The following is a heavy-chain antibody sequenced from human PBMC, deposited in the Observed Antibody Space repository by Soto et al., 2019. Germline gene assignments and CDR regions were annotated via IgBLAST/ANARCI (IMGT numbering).Heavy chain of an antibody. D-gene: IGHD6-13*01. CDR1: GYTFTYRY. Sequence: SVKVSCKASGYTFTYRYLHWVRQAPGQALEWMGWITPFNGNTNYAQKFQDRVTITRDRSMSTAYMELRSLRSDDTAVYYCARDGSSSWYRWFDPWGQGTLVTVSS. V-gene: IGHV1-45*02. CDR2: ITPFNGNT. J-gene: IGHJ5*02. CDR3: ARDGSSSWYRWFDP.